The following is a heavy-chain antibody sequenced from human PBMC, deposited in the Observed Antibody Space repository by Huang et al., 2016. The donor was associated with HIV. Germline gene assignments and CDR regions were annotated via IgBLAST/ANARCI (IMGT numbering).Heavy chain of an antibody. D-gene: IGHD3-3*01. J-gene: IGHJ3*01. Sequence: QEQLVESGGGVVRPGRSLRLSCAASGFTFSQFGMHWVRQAPGKGLEWVALISYDGTNKYYGDSLKGRVTVSRDNSKDTVYLQIHSLRADDTAVYYCAKDMSRFLECVLTVGHNGLEVWGQGTLVTVSS. CDR2: ISYDGTNK. V-gene: IGHV3-30*18. CDR3: AKDMSRFLECVLTVGHNGLEV. CDR1: GFTFSQFG.